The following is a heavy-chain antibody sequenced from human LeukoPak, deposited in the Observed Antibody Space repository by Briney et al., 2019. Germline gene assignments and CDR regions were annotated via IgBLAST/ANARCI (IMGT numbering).Heavy chain of an antibody. CDR2: INPNSGGT. CDR1: GYTFTDYY. Sequence: ASVKVSCKASGYTFTDYYMHWVRQAPGQGLEWMGWINPNSGGTNYAQKFQGRVTMTRDTSISTAYMELSRLRSDGTAVYYCARETYDSSGYFYYWGQGTLVTVSS. D-gene: IGHD3-22*01. V-gene: IGHV1-2*02. CDR3: ARETYDSSGYFYY. J-gene: IGHJ4*02.